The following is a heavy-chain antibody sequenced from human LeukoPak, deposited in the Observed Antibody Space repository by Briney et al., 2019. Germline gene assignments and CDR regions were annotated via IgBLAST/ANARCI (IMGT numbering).Heavy chain of an antibody. D-gene: IGHD3-9*01. Sequence: PSETLSLTCTVSGGSISSSSYYWGWIRQPPGNGLEWIGSIYYSGSTYYNPSLKSRVTISVDTSKNQFSLKLSSVTAADTAVYYCARLERYFDWLPIQWFDPWGQGTLVTVSS. J-gene: IGHJ5*02. V-gene: IGHV4-39*01. CDR1: GGSISSSSYY. CDR2: IYYSGST. CDR3: ARLERYFDWLPIQWFDP.